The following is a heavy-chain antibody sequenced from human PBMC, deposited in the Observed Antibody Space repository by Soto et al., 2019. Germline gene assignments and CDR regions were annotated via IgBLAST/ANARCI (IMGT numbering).Heavy chain of an antibody. CDR2: ISAYNGNT. CDR3: AREVPYSYGPANAGFEP. D-gene: IGHD5-18*01. CDR1: GYTFTSYG. Sequence: ASVKVSCKASGYTFTSYGISWVRQAPGQGLEWMGWISAYNGNTNYAQKLQGRVTMTTDTSTSTAYMELRSLRSDDTAVYYCAREVPYSYGPANAGFEPWGQGTLVTVSS. V-gene: IGHV1-18*01. J-gene: IGHJ5*02.